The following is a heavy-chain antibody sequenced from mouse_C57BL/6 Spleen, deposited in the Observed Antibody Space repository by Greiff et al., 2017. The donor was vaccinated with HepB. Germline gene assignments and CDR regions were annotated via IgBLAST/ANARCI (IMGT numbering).Heavy chain of an antibody. CDR2: INPSSGYT. V-gene: IGHV1-4*01. J-gene: IGHJ1*03. CDR1: GYTFTSYT. D-gene: IGHD2-1*01. CDR3: ARGAYGNYVGEYWYFDV. Sequence: QVQLQQSGAELARPGASVKMSCKASGYTFTSYTMHWVKQRPGQGLEWIGYINPSSGYTKYNQKFKDKATLTADKSSSTAYMQLSSLTSEDSAVYYCARGAYGNYVGEYWYFDVWGTGTTVTVSS.